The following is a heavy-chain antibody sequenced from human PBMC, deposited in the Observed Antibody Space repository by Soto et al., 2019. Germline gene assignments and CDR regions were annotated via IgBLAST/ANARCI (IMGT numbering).Heavy chain of an antibody. Sequence: VQLLESGGGLVQPGGSLRLSCAASGFTFSSYAMSWVRQAPGKGLEWVSAISGSGGSTYYADSVKGRFTISRDNSKNTLYLQMNSLRAEDTAVYYCAKPVYSGSYSVRSYGMDVWGQGTTVTVSS. D-gene: IGHD1-26*01. V-gene: IGHV3-23*01. J-gene: IGHJ6*02. CDR1: GFTFSSYA. CDR2: ISGSGGST. CDR3: AKPVYSGSYSVRSYGMDV.